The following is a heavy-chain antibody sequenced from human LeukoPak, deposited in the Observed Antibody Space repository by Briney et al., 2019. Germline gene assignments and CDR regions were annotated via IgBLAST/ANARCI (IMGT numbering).Heavy chain of an antibody. V-gene: IGHV3-21*01. J-gene: IGHJ6*03. CDR3: AKDVGYCSSTSCYTALWYYYYYMDV. D-gene: IGHD2-2*02. CDR2: ISSSSSYI. Sequence: GGSLRLSCAASGFTFSSYSMNWVRQAPGKGLEWVSSISSSSSYIYYADSVKGRFTISRDNSKNTLYLQMNSLRAEDTAVYYCAKDVGYCSSTSCYTALWYYYYYMDVWGKGTTVTISS. CDR1: GFTFSSYS.